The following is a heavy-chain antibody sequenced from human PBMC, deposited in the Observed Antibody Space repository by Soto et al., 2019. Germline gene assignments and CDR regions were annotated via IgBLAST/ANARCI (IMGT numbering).Heavy chain of an antibody. CDR1: GGSISSYY. D-gene: IGHD4-4*01. CDR2: IYYSGST. Sequence: SETLSLTCTVSGGSISSYYWSWIRQPPGKGLEWIGYIYYSGSTNYNPSLKSRVTISVDTSKNQFSLKLSSVTAADTAVYYCARAPVTTVTFDYWGQGTLVTFSS. CDR3: ARAPVTTVTFDY. V-gene: IGHV4-59*01. J-gene: IGHJ4*02.